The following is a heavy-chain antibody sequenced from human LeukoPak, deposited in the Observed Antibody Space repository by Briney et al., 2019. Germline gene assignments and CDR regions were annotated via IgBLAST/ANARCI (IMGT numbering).Heavy chain of an antibody. Sequence: GGSLRLSCAASGFTFNSCAMSWVRQAPGKGLEWVSAISGSGGSTYYADSVKGRFTISRDNSKNTLYLQMNSLRAEDTAVYYCAKDADIVVVTAIPHSAHFDYRGQGTLVTVSS. CDR1: GFTFNSCA. V-gene: IGHV3-23*01. D-gene: IGHD2-21*02. CDR2: ISGSGGST. J-gene: IGHJ4*02. CDR3: AKDADIVVVTAIPHSAHFDY.